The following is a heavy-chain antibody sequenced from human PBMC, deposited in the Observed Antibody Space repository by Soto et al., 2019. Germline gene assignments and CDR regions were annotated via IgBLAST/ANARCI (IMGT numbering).Heavy chain of an antibody. CDR2: ISSSSSYI. V-gene: IGHV3-21*01. CDR1: GFTFSSYS. Sequence: GGSLRLSCAASGFTFSSYSMNWVRQAPGKGLEWVSSISSSSSYIYYADSVKGRFTISRDNAKNSLYLQMNSLRAEDTAVYYCARDPRVVGATPDYWGQGTLVTVSS. D-gene: IGHD1-26*01. CDR3: ARDPRVVGATPDY. J-gene: IGHJ4*02.